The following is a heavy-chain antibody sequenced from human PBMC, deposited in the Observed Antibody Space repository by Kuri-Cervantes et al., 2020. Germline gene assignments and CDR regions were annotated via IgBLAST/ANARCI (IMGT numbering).Heavy chain of an antibody. J-gene: IGHJ4*02. CDR1: GYTFTSYD. Sequence: ASVKVSCKASGYTFTSYDINWVRQATGQGLEWMGWMNPNSGNTGYAQKLQGRVTMTTDTSTSTAYMELSSLRSEDTAVYYCATGVVAATPGFVYWGQGTLVTVSS. CDR3: ATGVVAATPGFVY. CDR2: MNPNSGNT. D-gene: IGHD2-15*01. V-gene: IGHV1-8*01.